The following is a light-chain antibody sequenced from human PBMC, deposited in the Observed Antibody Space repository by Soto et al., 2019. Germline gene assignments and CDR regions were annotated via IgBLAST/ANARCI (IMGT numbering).Light chain of an antibody. V-gene: IGLV1-44*01. CDR1: SSNIGNNP. CDR3: AAWDDSLNALV. Sequence: QAVVTQPPSASGTPGQRVTISCSGSSSNIGNNPVNWYQQLPGTAPRLLIYSDNQRPSGVPDRFSGSKSGTSGSLAISGLQSVDEADYYCAAWDDSLNALVFGGGTKLTVL. J-gene: IGLJ2*01. CDR2: SDN.